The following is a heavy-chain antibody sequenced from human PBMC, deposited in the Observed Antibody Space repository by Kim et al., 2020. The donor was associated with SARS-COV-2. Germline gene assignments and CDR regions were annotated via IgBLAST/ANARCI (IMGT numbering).Heavy chain of an antibody. CDR2: VGGDGGSS. CDR1: GFTFTNYW. V-gene: IGHV3-21*01. J-gene: IGHJ4*01. CDR3: TSIFDY. D-gene: IGHD2-15*01. Sequence: GGSLRLSCAASGFTFTNYWINWVRQVPGKGPEWVSSVGGDGGSSYYADEVRGRIITSRDNANKMVYLLINSLRVDDTAIYCGTSIFDYWGHGALVTVSS.